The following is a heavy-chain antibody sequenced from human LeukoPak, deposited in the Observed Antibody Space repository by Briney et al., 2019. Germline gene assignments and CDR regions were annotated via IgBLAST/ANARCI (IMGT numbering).Heavy chain of an antibody. V-gene: IGHV3-23*01. CDR2: FSVSDDTT. CDR1: GFTFSTSG. J-gene: IGHJ6*03. Sequence: GGSLRLSCAGSGFTFSTSGFSWLRQAPGTGLEWVSGFSVSDDTTHYADSVKGRFTMSRDNSRNTLYLQMNSLRAEDTAVYYCAKFSRSIVPPEGHFYYMDVWGKGTTVTISS. D-gene: IGHD3-3*02. CDR3: AKFSRSIVPPEGHFYYMDV.